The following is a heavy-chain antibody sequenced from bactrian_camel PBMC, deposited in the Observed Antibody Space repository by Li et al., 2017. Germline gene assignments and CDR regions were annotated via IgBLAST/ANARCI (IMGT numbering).Heavy chain of an antibody. CDR2: LDSDGSP. Sequence: VQLVESGGGSVQPGGSLRLSCAISGDVDTDSCMAWFRKVPEKEREAVAALDSDGSPMYADSVKGRFTISKEYSNDILYLYLQMSSLKPEDTATYYCAADVREPEWWLLLSRDFSYWGQGTQVTVS. CDR1: GDVDTDSC. CDR3: AADVREPEWWLLLSRDFSY. J-gene: IGHJ6*01. V-gene: IGHV3S53*01. D-gene: IGHD2*01.